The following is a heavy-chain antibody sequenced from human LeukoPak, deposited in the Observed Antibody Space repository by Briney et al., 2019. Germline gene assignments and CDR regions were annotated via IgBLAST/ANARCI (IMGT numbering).Heavy chain of an antibody. CDR1: GGSFSGYY. D-gene: IGHD2-2*01. CDR3: ARHGCSSTSCYSSKASRYYYGMDV. Sequence: SETLSLTCAVYGGSFSGYYWSWIRQPPGKGLEWIGEINHSGSTNYNPSLKSRVTISVDTSKNQFSLKLGSVTAADTAVYYCARHGCSSTSCYSSKASRYYYGMDVWGQGTTVTVSS. CDR2: INHSGST. V-gene: IGHV4-34*01. J-gene: IGHJ6*02.